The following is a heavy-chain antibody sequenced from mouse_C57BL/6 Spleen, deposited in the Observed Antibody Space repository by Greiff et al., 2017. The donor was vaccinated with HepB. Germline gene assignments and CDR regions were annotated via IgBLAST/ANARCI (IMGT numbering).Heavy chain of an antibody. CDR3: ARWWDYDLYYYAMDY. CDR2: IYPGDGDT. Sequence: VQLQQSGPELVKPGASVKISCKASGYAFSSSWMNWVKQRPGKGLEWIGRIYPGDGDTNYNGKFKGKATLTADKSSSTAYMQLSSLTSEDSAVYVCARWWDYDLYYYAMDYWGQGTSVTVSS. V-gene: IGHV1-82*01. D-gene: IGHD2-4*01. J-gene: IGHJ4*01. CDR1: GYAFSSSW.